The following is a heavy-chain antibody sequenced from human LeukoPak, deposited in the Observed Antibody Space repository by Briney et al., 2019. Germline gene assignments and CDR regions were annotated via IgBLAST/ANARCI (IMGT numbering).Heavy chain of an antibody. Sequence: SETLSLTCTVSGGSISSYYWSCIRQPPGKGLEWIGRICTGGSTNYNPSLKSRVTMSIDTSTNHFSLKLSSVTAADTAVYYCARDRGAVALSYFHYWGQGTLVTVSS. CDR2: ICTGGST. CDR3: ARDRGAVALSYFHY. J-gene: IGHJ4*02. D-gene: IGHD6-19*01. CDR1: GGSISSYY. V-gene: IGHV4-4*07.